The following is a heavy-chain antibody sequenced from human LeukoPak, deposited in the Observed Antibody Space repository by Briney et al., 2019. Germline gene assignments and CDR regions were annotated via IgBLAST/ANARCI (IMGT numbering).Heavy chain of an antibody. D-gene: IGHD3-3*01. CDR1: GFTFSSYG. CDR3: AKARYYDFWSGPNWFDP. CDR2: ISYDGSNK. V-gene: IGHV3-30*18. J-gene: IGHJ5*02. Sequence: PGRSLRLSCAASGFTFSSYGMHWVRQAPGKGLEWVAVISYDGSNKYYADSVKGRFTISRDNSKNTLYLQMNSLRAEDTAVYYCAKARYYDFWSGPNWFDPWGQGTLVTVSS.